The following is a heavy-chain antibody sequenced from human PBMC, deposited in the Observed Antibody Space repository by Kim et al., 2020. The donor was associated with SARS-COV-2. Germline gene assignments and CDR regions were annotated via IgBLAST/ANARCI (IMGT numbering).Heavy chain of an antibody. CDR3: ARGYGDYVYWFDP. CDR2: IYHSGST. Sequence: SETLSLTCTVSGYSISSGYYWGWIRQPPGKGLEWIGSIYHSGSTYYNPSLKSRVTISVDTSKNQFSLKLSSVTAADTAVYYCARGYGDYVYWFDPWGQGT. D-gene: IGHD4-17*01. J-gene: IGHJ5*02. V-gene: IGHV4-38-2*02. CDR1: GYSISSGYY.